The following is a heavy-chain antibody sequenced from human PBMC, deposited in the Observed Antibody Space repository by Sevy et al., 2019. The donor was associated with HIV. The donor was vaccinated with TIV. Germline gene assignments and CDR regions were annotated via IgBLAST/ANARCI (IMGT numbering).Heavy chain of an antibody. CDR1: GYTFTSYG. CDR2: ISAYNGNT. Sequence: ASVKVSCKASGYTFTSYGISWVRQAPGQGLEWMGWISAYNGNTNYAQKLQGRVTMTTDTSTSTAYMELRSLRSDDTAVYYCASDNKSGSGVEVDYYYGMDIWGQGTTVTVSS. V-gene: IGHV1-18*01. J-gene: IGHJ6*02. D-gene: IGHD2-21*01. CDR3: ASDNKSGSGVEVDYYYGMDI.